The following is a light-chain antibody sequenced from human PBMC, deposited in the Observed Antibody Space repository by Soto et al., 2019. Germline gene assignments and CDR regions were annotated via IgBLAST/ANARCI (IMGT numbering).Light chain of an antibody. V-gene: IGLV1-51*02. J-gene: IGLJ2*01. CDR3: GTWDSSLGAVV. CDR1: SSNIGNNY. CDR2: ENN. Sequence: QSVLTQPPSVSAAPGQTVTISCSGSSSNIGNNYVSWYQQLPGTAPKLLIYENNKRPSGIPDRFSGSKSGTSATLGITGLQTGDEADYYCGTWDSSLGAVVFGGGTKVTVL.